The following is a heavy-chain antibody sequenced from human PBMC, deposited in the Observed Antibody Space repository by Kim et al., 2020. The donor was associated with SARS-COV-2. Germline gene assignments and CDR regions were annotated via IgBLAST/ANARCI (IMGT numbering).Heavy chain of an antibody. CDR2: IDPSDSYT. CDR1: GYSFTSYW. CDR3: ARPWGRGCGGDCYSGWFDP. Sequence: GESLKISCKGSGYSFTSYWISWVRQMPGKGLEWMGRIDPSDSYTNYSPSFQGHVTISADKSISTAYLQWSSLKASDTAMYYCARPWGRGCGGDCYSGWFDPWGQGTLVTVSS. V-gene: IGHV5-10-1*01. D-gene: IGHD2-21*02. J-gene: IGHJ5*02.